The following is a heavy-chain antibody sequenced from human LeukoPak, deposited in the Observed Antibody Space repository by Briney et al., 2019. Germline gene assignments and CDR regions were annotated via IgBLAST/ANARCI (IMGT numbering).Heavy chain of an antibody. Sequence: GGSLRLSCAASGLTFTNAWMSWVRQAPGKGLEWVGRIHSKTDDGTTDYAAPVKGKFMISRDDSKNTLYLQMNSLKTEDTAVYFCATEEIESNGWYHRSFDYWGQGTLVTVSS. V-gene: IGHV3-15*01. J-gene: IGHJ4*02. CDR1: GLTFTNAW. D-gene: IGHD6-19*01. CDR3: ATEEIESNGWYHRSFDY. CDR2: IHSKTDDGTT.